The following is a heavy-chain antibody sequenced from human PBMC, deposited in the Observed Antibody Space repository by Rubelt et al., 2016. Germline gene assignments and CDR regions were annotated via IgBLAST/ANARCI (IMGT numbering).Heavy chain of an antibody. CDR1: GFTFSSYD. V-gene: IGHV3-48*03. CDR3: ARVMGGSAVLFDY. J-gene: IGHJ4*02. CDR2: ISSSGSTI. D-gene: IGHD3-10*01. Sequence: EVQLVESGGGLVQPGGSLRLSCAASGFTFSSYDMNWVRQASGKGLEWVSYISSSGSTIKYADSVKGRFTISRDNAKNSLYLQMHSLRAEDSSFYYCARVMGGSAVLFDYWGQGTLVTVSS.